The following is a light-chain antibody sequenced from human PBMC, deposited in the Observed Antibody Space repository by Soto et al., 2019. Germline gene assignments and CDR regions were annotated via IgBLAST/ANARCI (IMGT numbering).Light chain of an antibody. J-gene: IGKJ1*01. V-gene: IGKV1-17*01. CDR2: SAS. CDR1: QGIRSA. CDR3: LQYNGYPRT. Sequence: DIQMTQSPSSLSASVGDRVTITCRASQGIRSALGWYQQKPGKAPKRLIYSASSLQSGVPSRSSGSESGTEFTLTISSLQPEDFATYYCLQYNGYPRTFGQGTKVEIK.